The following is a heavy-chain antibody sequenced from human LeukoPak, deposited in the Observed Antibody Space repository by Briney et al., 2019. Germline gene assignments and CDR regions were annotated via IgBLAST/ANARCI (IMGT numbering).Heavy chain of an antibody. Sequence: PSETLSLTCTVSGGSISSCYWSWIRQPPGKGLEWIGYIYYSGSTNYNPSLKSRVTISVDTSKNQFSLKLSSVTAADTAVYYCARGSEPYYYDSSGYYYFDYWGQGTLVTVSS. D-gene: IGHD3-22*01. V-gene: IGHV4-59*01. CDR2: IYYSGST. CDR3: ARGSEPYYYDSSGYYYFDY. J-gene: IGHJ4*02. CDR1: GGSISSCY.